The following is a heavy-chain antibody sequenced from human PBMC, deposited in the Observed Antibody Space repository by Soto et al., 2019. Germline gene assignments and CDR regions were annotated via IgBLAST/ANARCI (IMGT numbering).Heavy chain of an antibody. V-gene: IGHV4-39*01. CDR1: GDSLSSICHY. J-gene: IGHJ1*01. Sequence: SETLALTCTCSGDSLSSICHYWGWIRQSPGKGLEWIGSIYYTGNTYYNPSLKSRVSISVDMATNEISLRLRAESVADTAVYYCVRVEMYAGEFNPNFDRWGQGAMVTVSS. CDR3: VRVEMYAGEFNPNFDR. D-gene: IGHD3-9*01. CDR2: IYYTGNT.